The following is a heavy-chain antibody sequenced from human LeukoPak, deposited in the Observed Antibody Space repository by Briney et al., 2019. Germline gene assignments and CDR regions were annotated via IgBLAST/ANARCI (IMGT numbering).Heavy chain of an antibody. D-gene: IGHD3-10*01. V-gene: IGHV3-43*01. J-gene: IGHJ4*02. CDR1: GFTFDDYT. CDR2: ISWDGGST. Sequence: PGGSLRLSCAASGFTFDDYTMHWVRQAPGKGLEWVSLISWDGGSTYYADSVEGRFTISRDNSKNSLYLQMNSLRTEDTALYYCAKAYYYGSGSHFDYWGQGTLVTASS. CDR3: AKAYYYGSGSHFDY.